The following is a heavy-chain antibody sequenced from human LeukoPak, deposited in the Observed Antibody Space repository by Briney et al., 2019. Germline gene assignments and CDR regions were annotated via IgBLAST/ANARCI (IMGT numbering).Heavy chain of an antibody. CDR1: GFTFSSYS. V-gene: IGHV3-30*03. D-gene: IGHD2-2*01. CDR2: ISYDGSNK. Sequence: GGSLRLSCAASGFTFSSYSMNWVRQAPGKGLEWVAVISYDGSNKYYADSVKGRFTISRDNSKNTLYLQMNSLRAEDTAVYYCARNLRAYCSSTSCTDAFDIWGQGTMVTVSS. J-gene: IGHJ3*02. CDR3: ARNLRAYCSSTSCTDAFDI.